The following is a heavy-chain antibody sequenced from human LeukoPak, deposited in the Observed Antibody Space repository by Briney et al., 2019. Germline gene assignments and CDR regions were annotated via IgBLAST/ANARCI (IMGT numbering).Heavy chain of an antibody. J-gene: IGHJ6*02. D-gene: IGHD3-3*01. Sequence: ASVKVSCKASGYTFTSYVINWVRQATGQGLEWMGWMNPNSGNTGYAQKFQGRVTMTRNTSISTAYMELSSLRSEDTAVYYCARVTIFGVVMEDGMDVWGQGTTVTVSS. CDR1: GYTFTSYV. CDR2: MNPNSGNT. V-gene: IGHV1-8*01. CDR3: ARVTIFGVVMEDGMDV.